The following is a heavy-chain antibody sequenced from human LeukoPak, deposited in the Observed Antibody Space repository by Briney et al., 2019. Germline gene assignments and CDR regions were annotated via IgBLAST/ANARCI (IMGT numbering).Heavy chain of an antibody. D-gene: IGHD3-22*01. J-gene: IGHJ4*02. V-gene: IGHV3-23*01. Sequence: GGFLRFSCAASGFTFSGYAMSWVRQAPGKGLEWVSAISGSGGSTYYADSVKGRFTISRDNSKNTLYLQMNSLRAEDTAVYYCANGGYYYDSSGYYYSQPPNDYWGQGTLVTVSS. CDR3: ANGGYYYDSSGYYYSQPPNDY. CDR1: GFTFSGYA. CDR2: ISGSGGST.